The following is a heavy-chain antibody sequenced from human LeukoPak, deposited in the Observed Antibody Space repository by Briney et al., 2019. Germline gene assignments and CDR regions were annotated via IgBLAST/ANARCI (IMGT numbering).Heavy chain of an antibody. CDR2: INHSGST. CDR3: ARVKVVVVPAAMDY. V-gene: IGHV4-34*01. CDR1: GGSFSGYY. Sequence: SETLSLTCAVYGGSFSGYYWSWIRQPPGKGLEWIGEINHSGSTNYNPSLKSRVTISVDTFKNQFSLKLSSVTAADTAVYYCARVKVVVVPAAMDYWGQGTLVTVSS. J-gene: IGHJ4*02. D-gene: IGHD2-2*01.